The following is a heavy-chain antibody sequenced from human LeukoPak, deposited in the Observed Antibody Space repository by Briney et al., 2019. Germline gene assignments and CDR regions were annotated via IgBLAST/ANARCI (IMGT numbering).Heavy chain of an antibody. Sequence: PGGSLRLSCAASGFTFSSYWMHWVRQDPGKGLVWVSRINGDGSTTSYADSVRGRFTISRDNAKNTLFLQMNSLRAEDTALYYGARVLIYYYGSGSSNWFDPWGQGTLVTVSS. CDR3: ARVLIYYYGSGSSNWFDP. CDR1: GFTFSSYW. V-gene: IGHV3-74*01. J-gene: IGHJ5*02. D-gene: IGHD3-10*01. CDR2: INGDGSTT.